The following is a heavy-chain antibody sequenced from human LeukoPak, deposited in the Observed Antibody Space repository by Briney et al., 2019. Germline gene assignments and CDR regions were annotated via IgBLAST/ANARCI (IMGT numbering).Heavy chain of an antibody. CDR2: IYYSGST. CDR1: SGSISSYY. D-gene: IGHD3-16*01. CDR3: ARDRGSWYFDL. V-gene: IGHV4-59*01. Sequence: PSETLSLTCTVSSGSISSYYWSWIRQPPGKGLEWIGYIYYSGSTNYNPSLKSRVTISVDTSKNQFCLKLSSVTAADTAVYYCARDRGSWYFDLWGRGTLVTVSS. J-gene: IGHJ2*01.